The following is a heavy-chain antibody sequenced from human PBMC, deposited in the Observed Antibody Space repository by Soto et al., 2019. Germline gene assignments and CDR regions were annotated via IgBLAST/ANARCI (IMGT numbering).Heavy chain of an antibody. J-gene: IGHJ6*02. V-gene: IGHV3-66*01. CDR2: IYSGGST. CDR1: GFTVSSNY. CDR3: ARDPPYYDFRLVV. Sequence: GGSLRLSCAASGFTVSSNYMSWDRQAPGKGLEWVSLIYSGGSTYYAASVKGRFTISRDNSKNTLYLQMNRLRAEDTAVYYCARDPPYYDFRLVVWGQGT. D-gene: IGHD3-3*01.